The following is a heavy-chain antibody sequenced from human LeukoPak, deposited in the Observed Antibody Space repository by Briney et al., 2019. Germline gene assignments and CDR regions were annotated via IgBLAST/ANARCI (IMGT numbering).Heavy chain of an antibody. J-gene: IGHJ4*02. V-gene: IGHV3-7*01. CDR2: MKGDGSHI. D-gene: IGHD2-8*02. Sequence: PGGSLRPSCAASGFTSGNFWMSWVRQAPGRGLQWVASMKGDGSHIYYVDSVKGRFTISRDNARNSLFLQMNSLRAEDTAVYYCARLFGGVTTFDYWGQGALVTVSS. CDR3: ARLFGGVTTFDY. CDR1: GFTSGNFW.